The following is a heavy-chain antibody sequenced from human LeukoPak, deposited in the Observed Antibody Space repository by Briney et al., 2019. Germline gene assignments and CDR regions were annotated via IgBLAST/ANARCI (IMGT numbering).Heavy chain of an antibody. Sequence: GGSLRLSCAASGFTFSSYSMNWVRQAPGKGLEWVSSISSSSSYIYYADSVKGRFTISRDNAKNSLYLQMNSLRAEDTAVYYCAREVVPAAMPYYYYYMDVWGKGTTVTISS. CDR3: AREVVPAAMPYYYYYMDV. CDR2: ISSSSSYI. CDR1: GFTFSSYS. V-gene: IGHV3-21*01. J-gene: IGHJ6*03. D-gene: IGHD2-2*01.